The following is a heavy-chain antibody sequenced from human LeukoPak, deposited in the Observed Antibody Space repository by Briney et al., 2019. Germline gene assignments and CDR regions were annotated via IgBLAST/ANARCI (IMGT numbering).Heavy chain of an antibody. Sequence: GGSLRLSCAASGFTFSNVWMGWFRQAPGKGLEWVGRIRKATEGGATDYAAPVQGRFTISRDDSKNTLYLQMSSLKTEDTAVYYCTTGYGSGWYSKTGDYWGQGTLVTVSS. CDR2: IRKATEGGAT. CDR3: TTGYGSGWYSKTGDY. CDR1: GFTFSNVW. J-gene: IGHJ4*02. V-gene: IGHV3-15*01. D-gene: IGHD6-13*01.